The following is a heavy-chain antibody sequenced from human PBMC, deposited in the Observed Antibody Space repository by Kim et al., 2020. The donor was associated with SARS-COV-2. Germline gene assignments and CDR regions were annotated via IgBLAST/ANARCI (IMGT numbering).Heavy chain of an antibody. CDR3: AKDHGYGSGPPVDYFDY. D-gene: IGHD3-10*01. V-gene: IGHV3-33*06. CDR2: IWYDGSNK. Sequence: GGSLRLSCAASGFTFSSYGMHWVRQAPGKGLEWVAVIWYDGSNKYYADSVKGRFTISRDNSKNTLYLQMNSLRAEDTAVYYCAKDHGYGSGPPVDYFDYWGQGTLVTVSS. J-gene: IGHJ4*02. CDR1: GFTFSSYG.